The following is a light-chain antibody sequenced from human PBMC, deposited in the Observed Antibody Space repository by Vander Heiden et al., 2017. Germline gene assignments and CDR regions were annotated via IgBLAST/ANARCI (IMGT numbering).Light chain of an antibody. CDR2: AAS. Sequence: DIQMTQSPSSMSASVGDRVTITCRASQSISSYLNWYQQKPGKAPKLLIYAASRGQSGVPSRFSGSGSVTDFTLTISRLQPEDFATYYCQQSYSTLPFGGGTKVEIK. V-gene: IGKV1-39*01. CDR3: QQSYSTLP. CDR1: QSISSY. J-gene: IGKJ4*01.